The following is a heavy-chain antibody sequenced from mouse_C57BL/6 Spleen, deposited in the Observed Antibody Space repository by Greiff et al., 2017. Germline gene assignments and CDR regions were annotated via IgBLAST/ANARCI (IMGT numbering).Heavy chain of an antibody. CDR3: ARGGGLRRRDAMDY. CDR1: GYTFTSYW. CDR2: IYPGSGST. V-gene: IGHV1-55*01. J-gene: IGHJ4*01. D-gene: IGHD2-2*01. Sequence: QVQLQQPGAELVKPGASVKMSCKASGYTFTSYWITWVKQRPGQGLEWIGDIYPGSGSTNYNEKFKSKATLTADTSSSTAYMQLSSLTSEDSAVYYCARGGGLRRRDAMDYWGQGTSVTVSS.